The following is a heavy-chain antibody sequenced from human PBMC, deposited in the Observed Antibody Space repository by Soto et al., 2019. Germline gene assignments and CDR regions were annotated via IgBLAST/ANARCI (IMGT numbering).Heavy chain of an antibody. Sequence: PSETLSLTCTVSGGSISSGGYYWSWIRQHPGKGLEWIGYIYYSGSTYYNPSLKSRVTISVDTSKNQFSLKLSSVTAADTAVFYCARDYCSGDDCYSLPGYWGQGTLVTVSS. V-gene: IGHV4-31*03. CDR3: ARDYCSGDDCYSLPGY. CDR2: IYYSGST. J-gene: IGHJ4*02. D-gene: IGHD2-15*01. CDR1: GGSISSGGYY.